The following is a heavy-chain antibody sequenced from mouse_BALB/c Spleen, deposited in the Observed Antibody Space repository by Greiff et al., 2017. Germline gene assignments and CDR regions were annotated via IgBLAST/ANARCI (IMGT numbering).Heavy chain of an antibody. J-gene: IGHJ3*01. Sequence: EVQLQQSGAELVRPGALVKLSCKASGFNIKDYYMHWVKQRPEQGLEWIGWIDPENGNTIYDPKFQGKASITADTSSNTAYLQLSSLTSEDTAVYYCALIYYDYGGFAYWGQGTLVTVSA. CDR3: ALIYYDYGGFAY. CDR1: GFNIKDYY. V-gene: IGHV14-1*02. CDR2: IDPENGNT. D-gene: IGHD2-4*01.